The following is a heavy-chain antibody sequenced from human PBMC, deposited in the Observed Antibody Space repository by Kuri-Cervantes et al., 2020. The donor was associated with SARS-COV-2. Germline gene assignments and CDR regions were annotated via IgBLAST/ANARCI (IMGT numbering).Heavy chain of an antibody. CDR2: ISGSGGST. CDR1: GFTFSSYA. V-gene: IGHV3-23*01. Sequence: GGSLRLSCAASGFTFSSYAMSWVRQAPGKGLEWVSAISGSGGSTYYADSVKGRFTISRDNSKNTLSLEMNSLRVEDTALYYCAKDQHGIVVVVAAVDSWGQGTLVTVSS. J-gene: IGHJ4*02. CDR3: AKDQHGIVVVVAAVDS. D-gene: IGHD2-15*01.